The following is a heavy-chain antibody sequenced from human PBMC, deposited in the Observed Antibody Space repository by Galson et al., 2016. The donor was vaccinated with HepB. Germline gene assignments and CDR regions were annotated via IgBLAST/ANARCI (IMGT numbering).Heavy chain of an antibody. J-gene: IGHJ4*02. V-gene: IGHV3-7*03. Sequence: SLRLSCAASGFTFSSYWMTWVRQAPGQGLEWVANIKEDGSEKYYADSVKGRFTISRENAKNSLYLQMNSLRVEDTATYYCARLIAVVPTAPDYFDYWGQGTLVTVSS. D-gene: IGHD2-2*01. CDR1: GFTFSSYW. CDR3: ARLIAVVPTAPDYFDY. CDR2: IKEDGSEK.